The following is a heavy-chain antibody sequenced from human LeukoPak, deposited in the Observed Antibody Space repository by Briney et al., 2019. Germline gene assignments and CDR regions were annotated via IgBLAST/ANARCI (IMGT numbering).Heavy chain of an antibody. J-gene: IGHJ4*02. D-gene: IGHD3-10*01. V-gene: IGHV1-18*01. CDR2: ISAYNGNT. CDR1: GYTFTSYG. CDR3: ARHLKYYYGPGSYLTS. Sequence: ASVKVSCKASGYTFTSYGISWVRQAPGPGLEWMGWISAYNGNTNYAQKLQGRVTMTTDTSTSTAYMELRSLRSDDTAVYYCARHLKYYYGPGSYLTSWGQGTLVTVSS.